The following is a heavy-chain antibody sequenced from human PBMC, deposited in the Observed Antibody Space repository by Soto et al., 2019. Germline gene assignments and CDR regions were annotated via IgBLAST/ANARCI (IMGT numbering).Heavy chain of an antibody. D-gene: IGHD2-2*01. Sequence: PGGSLRLSCAASGFTFSNAWMSWVRQAPGKGLEWVGRIKSKTDGGTTDYAAPVKGRFTISRDDSKNTLYLQMNSLKTEDTAVYYCITDNSVYCSSTSCHIMDVWGKGTTVTVSS. V-gene: IGHV3-15*01. CDR1: GFTFSNAW. CDR2: IKSKTDGGTT. CDR3: ITDNSVYCSSTSCHIMDV. J-gene: IGHJ6*03.